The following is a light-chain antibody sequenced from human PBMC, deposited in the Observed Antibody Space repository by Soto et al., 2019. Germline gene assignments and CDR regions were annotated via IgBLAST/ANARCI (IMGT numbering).Light chain of an antibody. CDR1: QSISTY. V-gene: IGKV1-39*01. Sequence: DIRMTQSPSSLSASVGDRVTITCRANQSISTYLNWYQQKPGKAPKLLIYAASNLQSGVSSRFSGSGSGTAFTLTISSLQPADFATYYCQQGYSIPPSSFGKGTKLEIK. CDR2: AAS. CDR3: QQGYSIPPSS. J-gene: IGKJ2*01.